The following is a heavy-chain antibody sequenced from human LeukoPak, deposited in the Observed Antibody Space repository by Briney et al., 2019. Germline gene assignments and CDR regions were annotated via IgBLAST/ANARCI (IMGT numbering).Heavy chain of an antibody. CDR1: GFTFSGFS. CDR3: TTDSSGYSRFDS. Sequence: HAGGSLRLSCAASGFTFSGFSMHWVRQASGKGLEWAGRVRNKAYNYATAYGASVKGRFTISRDDSKNTAYLQMNSLNTEDTAVYYCTTDSSGYSRFDSWGQGTLVTVSS. D-gene: IGHD3-22*01. J-gene: IGHJ4*02. V-gene: IGHV3-73*01. CDR2: VRNKAYNYAT.